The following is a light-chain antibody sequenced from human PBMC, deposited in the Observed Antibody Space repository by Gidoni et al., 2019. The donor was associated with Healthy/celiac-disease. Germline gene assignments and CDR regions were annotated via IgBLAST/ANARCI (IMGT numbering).Light chain of an antibody. Sequence: QLVLTQSPSAPASLGASVKLTCTLSSGHSSYAIACHRQQPEKGPRYLMKLNSDGSHSKGDVIPDRFSGSSSGAERYLTISSLQSEDEADYYCQTWGTGIVVFGGGTKLTV. CDR1: SGHSSYA. J-gene: IGLJ2*01. CDR3: QTWGTGIVV. V-gene: IGLV4-69*01. CDR2: LNSDGSH.